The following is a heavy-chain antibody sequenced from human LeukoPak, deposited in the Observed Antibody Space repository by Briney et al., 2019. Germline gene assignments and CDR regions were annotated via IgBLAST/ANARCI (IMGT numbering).Heavy chain of an antibody. J-gene: IGHJ4*02. D-gene: IGHD6-19*01. V-gene: IGHV3-53*01. CDR1: GFTFDDYG. CDR2: IYSGGST. CDR3: ASMVAGQYFDY. Sequence: GGSLRLSCAASGFTFDDYGMSWVRQAPGKGLEWVSVIYSGGSTYYADSVKGRFTISRDNSKNTLYLQMNSLRAEDTAVYYCASMVAGQYFDYWGQGTLVTASS.